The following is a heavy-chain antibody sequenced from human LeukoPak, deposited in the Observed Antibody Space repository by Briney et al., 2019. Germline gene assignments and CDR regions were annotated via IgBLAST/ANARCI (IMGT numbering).Heavy chain of an antibody. CDR2: MSYDGSYK. D-gene: IGHD7-27*01. CDR1: GFTFSTYA. CDR3: ARGSLTGGKRYYFDY. V-gene: IGHV3-30*01. J-gene: IGHJ4*02. Sequence: GGSLRLSCAASGFTFSTYAMHWVRQAPGRGLESVTVMSYDGSYKDYADSGKGRFTISRDNSKNTQYLQMISLRAEDTAVYYCARGSLTGGKRYYFDYWGQGTLVTVSS.